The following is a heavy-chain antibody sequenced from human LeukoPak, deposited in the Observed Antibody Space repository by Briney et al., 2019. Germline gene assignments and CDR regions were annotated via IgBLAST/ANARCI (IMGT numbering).Heavy chain of an antibody. CDR3: ARDQFSQCYAFHY. Sequence: ASVTVSFKSSGYTFTSYGFNWVRQPRAQGLEWLGWISPYNGETTYAQIFQSRVTMTTDTSTNKFYMDLRSLRPDDTAVYFCARDQFSQCYAFHYWGQGTMVTVSS. CDR1: GYTFTSYG. D-gene: IGHD2-2*01. J-gene: IGHJ4*02. CDR2: ISPYNGET. V-gene: IGHV1-18*01.